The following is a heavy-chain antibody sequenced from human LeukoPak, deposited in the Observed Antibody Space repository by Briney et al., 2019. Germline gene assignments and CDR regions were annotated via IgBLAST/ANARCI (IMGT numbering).Heavy chain of an antibody. V-gene: IGHV4-38-2*02. CDR1: GYSISSGYY. CDR3: ARPPQLLWFGELLGAFDI. J-gene: IGHJ3*02. D-gene: IGHD3-10*01. CDR2: IYHSGST. Sequence: SETLSLTCTVSGYSISSGYYWGWIRQPPGKGLEWIGSIYHSGSTYYNPSLKSRVTISVDTSKNQFSLKLSSVTAADTAVYYCARPPQLLWFGELLGAFDIWGQGTMVTVSS.